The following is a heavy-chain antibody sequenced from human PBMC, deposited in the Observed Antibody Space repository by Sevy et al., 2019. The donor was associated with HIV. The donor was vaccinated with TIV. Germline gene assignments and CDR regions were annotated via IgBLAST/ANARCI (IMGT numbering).Heavy chain of an antibody. D-gene: IGHD1-26*01. V-gene: IGHV3-9*01. CDR3: VRDMSPTLGTGDNWFDL. CDR2: ITGNGQKK. CDR1: GFVFEDFA. J-gene: IGHJ5*02. Sequence: GGSLRLSCVGSGFVFEDFAFHWVRRSPGKGLEWVSGITGNGQKKFYEGSVKGRFSISRDNARKSLYLQMNNMNFDDTAFYYCVRDMSPTLGTGDNWFDLWGQGTLVTVSS.